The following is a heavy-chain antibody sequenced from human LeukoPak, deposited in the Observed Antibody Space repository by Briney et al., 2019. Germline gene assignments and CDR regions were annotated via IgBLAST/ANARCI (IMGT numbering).Heavy chain of an antibody. Sequence: SQTLSLTCTVSGGSISSGDFYWSWIRQPPGKGLEWIGYIYYSGSTYYNPSLNSRLTISVDTSKNQFSLKLSSVTAADTAVYYCARYAAYDSRGNYFDYWGQGTLVAVPS. J-gene: IGHJ4*02. CDR3: ARYAAYDSRGNYFDY. CDR2: IYYSGST. V-gene: IGHV4-30-4*08. D-gene: IGHD3-22*01. CDR1: GGSISSGDFY.